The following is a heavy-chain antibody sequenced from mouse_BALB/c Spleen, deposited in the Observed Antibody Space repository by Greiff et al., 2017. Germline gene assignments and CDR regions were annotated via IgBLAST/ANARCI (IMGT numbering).Heavy chain of an antibody. Sequence: QVQLQQPGAELVKPGASVKLSCKASGYTFTSYWMHWVKQRPGQGLEWIGEINPSNGRTNYNEKFKSKATLTVDKFSSTAYMQLSSLTSEDSAVYYCAKIYYDYEVPYWGQGTLVTVSA. CDR2: INPSNGRT. D-gene: IGHD2-4*01. CDR3: AKIYYDYEVPY. CDR1: GYTFTSYW. V-gene: IGHV1S81*02. J-gene: IGHJ3*01.